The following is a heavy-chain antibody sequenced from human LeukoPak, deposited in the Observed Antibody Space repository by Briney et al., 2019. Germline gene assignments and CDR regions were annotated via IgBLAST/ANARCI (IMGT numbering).Heavy chain of an antibody. D-gene: IGHD2-15*01. V-gene: IGHV3-7*01. Sequence: GGSLRLSCAASGFTFSSYWMSWVRQAPGKGLEWVANIKQDGSEKYYVDSVKGRFTISRDNAKNSLYLQMNSLRADDTAVYYCASLGYCSGGSCYFYYYYDMDVWGKGTTVTVSS. CDR1: GFTFSSYW. CDR2: IKQDGSEK. CDR3: ASLGYCSGGSCYFYYYYDMDV. J-gene: IGHJ6*03.